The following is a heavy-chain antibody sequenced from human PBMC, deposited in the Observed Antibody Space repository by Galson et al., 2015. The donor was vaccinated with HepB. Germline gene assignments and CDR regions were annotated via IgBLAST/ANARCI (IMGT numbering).Heavy chain of an antibody. CDR3: ATPRDGDIVLFFDY. CDR1: GFRFSDYW. D-gene: IGHD2-8*01. Sequence: SLRLSCAASGFRFSDYWLSWVRQAPGKGLEWIGRIKSKSDGGTTDYAAPVKGRFTISRDDSKNTLYLQMNSLKTEDTAVYYCATPRDGDIVLFFDYWGQGALVTVSS. CDR2: IKSKSDGGTT. J-gene: IGHJ4*02. V-gene: IGHV3-15*01.